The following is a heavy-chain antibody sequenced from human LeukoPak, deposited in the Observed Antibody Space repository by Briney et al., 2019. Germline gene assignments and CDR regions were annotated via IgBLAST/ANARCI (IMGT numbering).Heavy chain of an antibody. D-gene: IGHD2-21*02. J-gene: IGHJ3*02. CDR2: IYYSGST. CDR3: ARALSVSRGIVVVTAIWMTFDI. V-gene: IGHV4-59*01. CDR1: GASISSYY. Sequence: SETLSLTCTVSGASISSYYWSWIRQPPGKGLEWIGYIYYSGSTNYNPSLKSRVTISVDTSKNQFSLKLSSVTAADTAVYYCARALSVSRGIVVVTAIWMTFDIWGQGTMVTVSS.